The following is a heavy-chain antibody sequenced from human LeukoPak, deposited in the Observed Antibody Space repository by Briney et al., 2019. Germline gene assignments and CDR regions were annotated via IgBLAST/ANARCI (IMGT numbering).Heavy chain of an antibody. D-gene: IGHD3-10*01. CDR3: ARDRITMVRGVTYYWYFDL. J-gene: IGHJ2*01. V-gene: IGHV4-59*12. CDR2: IYYSGST. CDR1: GGSISSYY. Sequence: SETLSLTCTVSGGSISSYYWSWIRQPPGKGLEWIGYIYYSGSTNYNPSLKSRVTISVDTSKNQFSLKLSSVTAADTAVYYCARDRITMVRGVTYYWYFDLWGRGTLVTVSS.